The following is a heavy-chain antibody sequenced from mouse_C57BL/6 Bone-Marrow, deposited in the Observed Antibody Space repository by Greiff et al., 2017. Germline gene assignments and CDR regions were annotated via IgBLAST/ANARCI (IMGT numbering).Heavy chain of an antibody. Sequence: VQLQQSGAELVKPGASVKLSCKASGYTFTSYWMHWVKQGPGQGLEWIGMIHPNSGSTNYNEKFKSKATLTVDKSSSTAYMQLSSLTSEDSAVYYCASYYGNLAWFAYWGQGTRVTVSA. J-gene: IGHJ3*01. D-gene: IGHD2-1*01. CDR3: ASYYGNLAWFAY. CDR1: GYTFTSYW. V-gene: IGHV1-64*01. CDR2: IHPNSGST.